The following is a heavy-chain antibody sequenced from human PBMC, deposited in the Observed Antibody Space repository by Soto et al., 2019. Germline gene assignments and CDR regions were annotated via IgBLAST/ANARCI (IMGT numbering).Heavy chain of an antibody. CDR3: AREGNGYEDY. CDR1: GYTFTRYG. J-gene: IGHJ4*02. CDR2: ISGKNDKR. D-gene: IGHD5-12*01. V-gene: IGHV1-18*04. Sequence: QVQLVQSGGEIKKPGASVNVSCKASGYTFTRYGISWVRQAPGQGFEWMGWISGKNDKRNHAQKFRCRITMTTDTSTNTAYLEVRSLGSDDTAIYYCAREGNGYEDYWGQGTLVTVSS.